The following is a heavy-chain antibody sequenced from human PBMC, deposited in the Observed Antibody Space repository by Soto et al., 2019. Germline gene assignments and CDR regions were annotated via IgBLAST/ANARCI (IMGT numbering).Heavy chain of an antibody. V-gene: IGHV3-53*01. CDR2: IYSGGST. CDR3: ARIVGATTVIDY. CDR1: GFTVSSNY. D-gene: IGHD1-26*01. Sequence: GGSLRLSCAASGFTVSSNYMSWVRQAPGKGLEWVSVIYSGGSTYYADSVKGRFTISRDNSKNTLYLQMNSLRAEDTAVYYCARIVGATTVIDYWGQGTLVTVSS. J-gene: IGHJ4*02.